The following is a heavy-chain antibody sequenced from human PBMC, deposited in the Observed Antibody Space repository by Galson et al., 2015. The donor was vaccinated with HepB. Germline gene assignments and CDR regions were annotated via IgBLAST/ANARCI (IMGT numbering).Heavy chain of an antibody. V-gene: IGHV3-30*18. Sequence: SLRLSCAASGFTFSTYDMHWVRQAPGKGLEWVAVISYDGSYKFYADSVKGRFTISRGSSMNTLYLQMNSLRTEDTAVYYCAKIKGGGWRGQGYYFDYWGQGTLVTVSS. CDR2: ISYDGSYK. J-gene: IGHJ4*02. CDR1: GFTFSTYD. D-gene: IGHD6-19*01. CDR3: AKIKGGGWRGQGYYFDY.